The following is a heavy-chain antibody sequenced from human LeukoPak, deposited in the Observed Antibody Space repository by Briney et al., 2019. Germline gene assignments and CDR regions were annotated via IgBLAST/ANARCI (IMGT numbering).Heavy chain of an antibody. D-gene: IGHD2-2*01. CDR2: ISYDGSSK. J-gene: IGHJ4*02. CDR3: AREWDLVVPAAIGRDFDY. Sequence: SGGSLRLSCAASGFTFSSYGMHWVRQAPGKGLEWVAVISYDGSSKYYADSVKGRFTISRDNAKNSLYLQMNSLRAEDTAVYYCAREWDLVVPAAIGRDFDYWGQGTLVTVSS. CDR1: GFTFSSYG. V-gene: IGHV3-30*03.